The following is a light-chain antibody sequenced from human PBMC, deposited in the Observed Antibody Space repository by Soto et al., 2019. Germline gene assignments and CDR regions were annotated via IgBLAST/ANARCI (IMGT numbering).Light chain of an antibody. CDR1: ISNIGRGD. CDR3: ASWDDSLRGWV. CDR2: RND. J-gene: IGLJ3*02. V-gene: IGLV1-47*01. Sequence: QSVLTQPPSASGTPGQRVTISCSVVISNIGRGDLYWYQQLPGTAPKLLIFRNDQRHSGVPERFSGSRSGTSASLAISGLRSEDEADYYCASWDDSLRGWVLGGGTKVTVL.